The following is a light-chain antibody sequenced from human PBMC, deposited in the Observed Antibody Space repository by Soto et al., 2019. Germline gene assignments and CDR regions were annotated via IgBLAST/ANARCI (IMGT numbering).Light chain of an antibody. CDR1: SRDVGGYNY. Sequence: QSVLTQPVSVSGSPGQSITISCTGTSRDVGGYNYVSWYQQHPGKAPKLMIYDVSNRPSGVSNRFSGSKSGNTASLTISGLQAEDEDDYYCSSYTSSSTVVFGGGTKLTVL. V-gene: IGLV2-14*01. J-gene: IGLJ2*01. CDR3: SSYTSSSTVV. CDR2: DVS.